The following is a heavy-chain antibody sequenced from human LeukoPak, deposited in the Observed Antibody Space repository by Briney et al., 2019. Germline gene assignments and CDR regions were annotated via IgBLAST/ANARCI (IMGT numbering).Heavy chain of an antibody. J-gene: IGHJ4*02. CDR3: ARFRLHQYSSGWYRKERRDY. V-gene: IGHV3-7*01. Sequence: PGGSLRLSCAASGFTFSSYWMSWVRQAPGKGLEWVANIKQDGSEKYYVDSVKGRFTISRDNAKNSLYLQMNSLRAEDTAVYYCARFRLHQYSSGWYRKERRDYWGQGTLVTVSS. D-gene: IGHD6-19*01. CDR1: GFTFSSYW. CDR2: IKQDGSEK.